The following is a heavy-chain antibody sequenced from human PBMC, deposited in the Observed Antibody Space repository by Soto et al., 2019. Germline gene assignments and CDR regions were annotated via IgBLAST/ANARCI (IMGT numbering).Heavy chain of an antibody. CDR1: GDSVSCGTAT. V-gene: IGHV6-1*01. D-gene: IGHD6-19*01. Sequence: PSQTLSLTCAISGDSVSCGTATWNWIRQSPSRGLEWLGRTYYRSKWYNDYAVSVKSRITINPDTSKNQFSLQLNSVTPEDTAVYYCARDPSSGWYLNWFDPWGQGTLVTVSS. CDR2: TYYRSKWYN. J-gene: IGHJ5*02. CDR3: ARDPSSGWYLNWFDP.